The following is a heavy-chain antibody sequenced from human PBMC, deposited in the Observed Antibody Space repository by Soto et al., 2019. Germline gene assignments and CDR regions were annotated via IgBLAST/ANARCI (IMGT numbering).Heavy chain of an antibody. Sequence: QVRLVQSGAEVKEPGDSVRVSCEASGYTFTAYYIHWVRQAPGQGLEWMGWINPKFGDTTYAQELQGRVSMTRDMSISTVYMELSRLTSDDTAIYYCARNMDYYYGPGSGNGHGFWGQGTTVTVFS. J-gene: IGHJ6*02. CDR1: GYTFTAYY. CDR3: ARNMDYYYGPGSGNGHGF. V-gene: IGHV1-2*02. D-gene: IGHD3-10*01. CDR2: INPKFGDT.